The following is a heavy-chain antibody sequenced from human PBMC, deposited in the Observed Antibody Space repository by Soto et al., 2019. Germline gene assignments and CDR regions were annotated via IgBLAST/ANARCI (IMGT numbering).Heavy chain of an antibody. J-gene: IGHJ5*02. CDR3: TTGVTGIAAAGLNWFDP. D-gene: IGHD6-13*01. V-gene: IGHV3-15*07. Sequence: GGSLRLSCAASGFTFSNAWMNWVRQAPGKGLEWVGRIKSKTDGGTTDYAAPVKGRFTISRDDSKNTLYLQMNSLKTEDTAVYYCTTGVTGIAAAGLNWFDPWGQGTLVTVSS. CDR1: GFTFSNAW. CDR2: IKSKTDGGTT.